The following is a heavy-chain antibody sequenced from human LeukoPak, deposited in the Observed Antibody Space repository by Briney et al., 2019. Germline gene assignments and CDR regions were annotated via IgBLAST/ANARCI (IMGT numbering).Heavy chain of an antibody. V-gene: IGHV4-61*02. CDR3: ARLLGPLDYVWGSSRSK. CDR2: ISKSGTT. CDR1: GVSISYATYQ. J-gene: IGHJ4*02. D-gene: IGHD3-16*02. Sequence: SETLSLTCTVSGVSISYATYQWTWIRQSAGKGLEWIGLISKSGTTNYNPSHKSRVTISIDTTKNQFSLKLTSVTAADTAVYYCARLLGPLDYVWGSSRSKWDQGTLVTVSS.